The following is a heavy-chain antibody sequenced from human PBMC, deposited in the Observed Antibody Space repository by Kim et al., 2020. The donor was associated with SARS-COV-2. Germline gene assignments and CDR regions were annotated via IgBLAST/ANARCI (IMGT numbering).Heavy chain of an antibody. CDR3: ARSVSVKMATIVESGYYYYGMDV. V-gene: IGHV3-21*01. J-gene: IGHJ6*02. CDR2: ISSSSSYI. D-gene: IGHD5-12*01. Sequence: GGSLRLSCAASGFTFSSYSMNWVRQAPGKGLEWVSSISSSSSYIYYADSVKGRFTISRDNAKNSLYLQMNSLRAEDTAVYYCARSVSVKMATIVESGYYYYGMDVWGQGTTVTVSS. CDR1: GFTFSSYS.